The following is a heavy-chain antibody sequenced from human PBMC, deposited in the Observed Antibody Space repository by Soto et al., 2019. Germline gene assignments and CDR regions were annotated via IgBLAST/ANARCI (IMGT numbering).Heavy chain of an antibody. V-gene: IGHV4-39*01. CDR3: ARQRRAKQHLVLKSRYYFDY. Sequence: QLQLQESGPGLVKPSETLSLTCTVSGGSISSSSYYWVWIRQPPGKGLEWIGSIYYSGSTYYNPSLKSRVTIAVDTSKNQFSLQLSSVTAEDTAVYDCARQRRAKQHLVLKSRYYFDYWGQGTLVTVSS. CDR1: GGSISSSSYY. D-gene: IGHD6-13*01. CDR2: IYYSGST. J-gene: IGHJ4*02.